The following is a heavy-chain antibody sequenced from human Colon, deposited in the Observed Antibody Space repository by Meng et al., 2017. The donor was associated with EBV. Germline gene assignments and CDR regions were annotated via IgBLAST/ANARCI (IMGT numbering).Heavy chain of an antibody. V-gene: IGHV4-4*02. D-gene: IGHD5-18*01. Sequence: QVQVQVSGPGLLKPSETLSLTCAVSGGSISSVYWWTWVRQSPGKGLEWIGEIYHSGSTNYNPSLKSRVTISVDKSKNQFSLKLTSVTAADTAVYYCARGGYYSFDYWGQRTLVTVSS. CDR3: ARGGYYSFDY. CDR2: IYHSGST. J-gene: IGHJ4*02. CDR1: GGSISSVYW.